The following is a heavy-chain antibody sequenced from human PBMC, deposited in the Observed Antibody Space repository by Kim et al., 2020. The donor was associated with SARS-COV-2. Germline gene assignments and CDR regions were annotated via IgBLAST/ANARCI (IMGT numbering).Heavy chain of an antibody. D-gene: IGHD5-12*01. V-gene: IGHV1-69*13. CDR2: IIPIFGTA. CDR1: GGTFSSYA. J-gene: IGHJ6*02. Sequence: SVKVSCKASGGTFSSYAISWVRQAPGQGLEWMGGIIPIFGTANYAQKFQGRVTITADDSTSTAYMELSSLRSEDTAVYYCASLGAYDGYNYNYYYGMDVWGQGTTVTVSS. CDR3: ASLGAYDGYNYNYYYGMDV.